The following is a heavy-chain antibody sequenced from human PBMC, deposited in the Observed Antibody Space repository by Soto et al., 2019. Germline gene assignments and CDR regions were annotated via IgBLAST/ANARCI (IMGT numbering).Heavy chain of an antibody. J-gene: IGHJ4*02. CDR3: ARPPGYISDWYYFDS. CDR2: MNPNSGNT. Sequence: ASVKVSCKASGYTFTSHDINWVRQATGQGLEWMGWMNPNSGNTGYAQKFQGRVTMTRNTSISTAYMELSSLRSDDTALYYCARPPGYISDWYYFDSWGQGTLVTVSS. CDR1: GYTFTSHD. V-gene: IGHV1-8*01. D-gene: IGHD3-9*01.